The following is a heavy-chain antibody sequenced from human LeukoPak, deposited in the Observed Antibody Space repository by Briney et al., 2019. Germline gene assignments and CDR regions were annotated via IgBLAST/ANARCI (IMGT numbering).Heavy chain of an antibody. CDR2: IWYDGSKK. J-gene: IGHJ5*02. CDR1: GFTFSYYG. D-gene: IGHD3-10*01. Sequence: GGSVRLSCAASGFTFSYYGMHWVRQAPGKGLEWVALIWYDGSKKYYADSVKGRSTISKDNSKNTLYLDMNSLRAEDTAMYYCARDRGHWFDHWGQGSLVTVSS. V-gene: IGHV3-33*01. CDR3: ARDRGHWFDH.